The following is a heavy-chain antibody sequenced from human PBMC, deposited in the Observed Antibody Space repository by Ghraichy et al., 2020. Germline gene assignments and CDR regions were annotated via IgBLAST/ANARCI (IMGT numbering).Heavy chain of an antibody. CDR1: GGTFSSYA. Sequence: SVKVSCKASGGTFSSYAISWVRQAPGQGLEWMGRIIPILGIANYAQQFQGRVTITADKSTSTAYMELSSLRSEDTAVYYCARDYYDSSGYYPRYFDYWGQGTLITVSS. D-gene: IGHD3-22*01. J-gene: IGHJ4*02. CDR2: IIPILGIA. CDR3: ARDYYDSSGYYPRYFDY. V-gene: IGHV1-69*04.